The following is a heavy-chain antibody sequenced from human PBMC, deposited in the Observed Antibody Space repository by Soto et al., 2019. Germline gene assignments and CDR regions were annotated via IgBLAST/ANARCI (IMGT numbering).Heavy chain of an antibody. D-gene: IGHD2-2*01. CDR3: ARHTDCRGTTCYDDNTFATAAFDT. CDR2: THPGDSDT. Sequence: GESLKISCEASGYSFPNYWGGWVRQMPGKGLEWMGITHPGDSDTRYSPSFQGQVTTSADKSTRTASLQWSSLRASDTAMYYWARHTDCRGTTCYDDNTFATAAFDTWGQATRVTVS. J-gene: IGHJ3*02. V-gene: IGHV5-51*01. CDR1: GYSFPNYW.